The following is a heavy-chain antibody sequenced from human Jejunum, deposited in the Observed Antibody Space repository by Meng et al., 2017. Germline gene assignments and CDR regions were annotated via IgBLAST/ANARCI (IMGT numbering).Heavy chain of an antibody. V-gene: IGHV1-8*01. Sequence: QVQLVQSGAEVRKPGASVTVSCKASGYTFTRYDINWVRQATGQGLEWMGWVNPNSGQTGYARKFQGRVTMTRSTSITTAYMELSGLRSEDTAIYYCARRASDDYGYNYWGQGTLVTVSS. D-gene: IGHD5-18*01. CDR1: GYTFTRYD. J-gene: IGHJ4*02. CDR2: VNPNSGQT. CDR3: ARRASDDYGYNY.